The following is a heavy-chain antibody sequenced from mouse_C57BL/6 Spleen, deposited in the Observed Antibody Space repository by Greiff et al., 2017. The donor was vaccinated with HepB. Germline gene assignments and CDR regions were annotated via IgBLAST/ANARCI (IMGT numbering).Heavy chain of an antibody. CDR3: AHSSGYVGYFDY. J-gene: IGHJ2*01. Sequence: EVKLMESGGGLVKPGGSLKLSCAASGFTFSSYAMSWVRQTPEKRLEWVATISDGGSYTYYPDNVKGRFTISRDNAKNNLYLQMSHLKSEDTAMYYCAHSSGYVGYFDYWGQGTTLTVSS. CDR1: GFTFSSYA. D-gene: IGHD3-2*02. CDR2: ISDGGSYT. V-gene: IGHV5-4*03.